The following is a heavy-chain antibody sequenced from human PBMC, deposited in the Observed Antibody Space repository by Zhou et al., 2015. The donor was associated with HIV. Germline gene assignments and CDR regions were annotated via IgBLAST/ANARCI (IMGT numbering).Heavy chain of an antibody. CDR2: IIPIFGTA. CDR1: GGTFSSYA. Sequence: QVQLVQSGAEVKKPGSSVKVSCKASGGTFSSYAISWVRQAPGQGLEWMGGIIPIFGTANYAQKFQGRVTITADESTSTAYMELSSLRSEDTAVYYCAREKKDIVVVPAASHFDYWGQGTLVTVSS. J-gene: IGHJ4*02. V-gene: IGHV1-69*01. D-gene: IGHD2-2*01. CDR3: AREKKDIVVVPAASHFDY.